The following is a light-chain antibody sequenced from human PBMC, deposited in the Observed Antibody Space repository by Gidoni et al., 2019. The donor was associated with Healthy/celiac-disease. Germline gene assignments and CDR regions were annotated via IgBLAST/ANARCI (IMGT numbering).Light chain of an antibody. CDR2: AAS. CDR3: QQLNSYPSIT. Sequence: DIQLHQSPSCLSASVGDRVTITCRASQGISSYLAWYQQVPGKATKLLIYAASTFQRGVPSRVSGSGSGTELTLTSSSLQPEDFATYYCQQLNSYPSITFXXXTRLEIK. V-gene: IGKV1-9*01. CDR1: QGISSY. J-gene: IGKJ5*01.